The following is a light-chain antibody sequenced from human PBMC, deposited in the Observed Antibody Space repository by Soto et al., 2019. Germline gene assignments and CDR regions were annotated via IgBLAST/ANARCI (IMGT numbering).Light chain of an antibody. CDR1: QSISTY. CDR2: AAS. Sequence: DIQMTQSPSSLSASVGDRVTITCRASQSISTYLNWYQQKPGKAPKLLIYAASSLQSGVPSRFSGSGSGTDFILTITSLQPEDVATYYCQESYSTPMYTFGQGTKLEIK. V-gene: IGKV1-39*01. J-gene: IGKJ2*01. CDR3: QESYSTPMYT.